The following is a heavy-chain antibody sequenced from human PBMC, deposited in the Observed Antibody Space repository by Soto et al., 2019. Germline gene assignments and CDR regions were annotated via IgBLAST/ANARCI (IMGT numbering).Heavy chain of an antibody. CDR1: GFTFSRYA. V-gene: IGHV3-30-3*01. Sequence: GGSLRRSCAASGFTFSRYAMHWVRQAPGQGLEWVAVISYDGSNKYYADSVKGRFTISRDNSKNTLYLQMNSLRAEDTAVYYCARDLLMGWFDPWGQGTLVTVSS. J-gene: IGHJ5*02. D-gene: IGHD2-8*01. CDR3: ARDLLMGWFDP. CDR2: ISYDGSNK.